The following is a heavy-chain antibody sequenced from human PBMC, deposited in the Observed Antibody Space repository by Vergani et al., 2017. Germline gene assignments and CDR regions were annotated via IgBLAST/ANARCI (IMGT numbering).Heavy chain of an antibody. CDR3: AAGSDPLYPGAFDI. Sequence: QVQLQESGPGLVKPSETQSLTCTVSGGSISSYYWSWIRQPPGKGLEWIGYIYYSGSTNYNPSLKSRVTISVDTSKNQFSLKLSSVTAADTAVYYCAAGSDPLYPGAFDIWGQGTMVTVSS. V-gene: IGHV4-59*01. CDR1: GGSISSYY. J-gene: IGHJ3*02. CDR2: IYYSGST. D-gene: IGHD1-26*01.